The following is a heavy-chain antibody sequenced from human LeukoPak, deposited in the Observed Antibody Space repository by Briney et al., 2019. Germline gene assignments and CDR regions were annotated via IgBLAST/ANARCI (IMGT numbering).Heavy chain of an antibody. J-gene: IGHJ6*02. CDR3: ARTDSSSSAGYYYYGMDV. CDR1: GGSISSGGYY. Sequence: PSETLSLTCTVSGGSISSGGYYWSWIRQHPGKGLEWIGYIYYSGSTYYNPSLKSRVTISVDTSKNQFSLKLSSVTAADTAVYYCARTDSSSSAGYYYYGMDVWGQGTTVTVSS. V-gene: IGHV4-31*03. D-gene: IGHD6-6*01. CDR2: IYYSGST.